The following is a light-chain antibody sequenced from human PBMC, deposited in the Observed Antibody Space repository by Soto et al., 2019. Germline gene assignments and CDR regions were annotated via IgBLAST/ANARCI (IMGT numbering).Light chain of an antibody. V-gene: IGLV2-14*01. CDR2: EVS. Sequence: QSALTQPASVSGSPGQSITISCTGTSSDLGDFNYVSWYQQHPGKAPEVMIFEVSNRPSGVSNRFSGSKSGNTASLTISGLQPDDEADYYCSSHTTSNTLVFGGGTKLTVL. J-gene: IGLJ3*02. CDR3: SSHTTSNTLV. CDR1: SSDLGDFNY.